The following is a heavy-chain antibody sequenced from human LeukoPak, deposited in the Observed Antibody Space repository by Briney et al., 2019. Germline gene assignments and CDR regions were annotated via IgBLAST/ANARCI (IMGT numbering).Heavy chain of an antibody. CDR1: GYTLTELS. V-gene: IGHV1-24*01. CDR3: ATVVVPASSHKGALAGMDV. D-gene: IGHD2-2*01. J-gene: IGHJ6*02. CDR2: FDPEDGET. Sequence: GASVKVSCKVSGYTLTELSMHWVRQAPGKGLEWMGGFDPEDGETIYAQKFQGRVTMTEDTSTDTSYMELSRLRSEDTAVYYCATVVVPASSHKGALAGMDVWGQGTTVTVSS.